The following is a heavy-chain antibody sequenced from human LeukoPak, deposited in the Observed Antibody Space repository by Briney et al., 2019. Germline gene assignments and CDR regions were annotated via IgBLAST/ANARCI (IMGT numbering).Heavy chain of an antibody. D-gene: IGHD3-22*01. CDR2: INHSRST. J-gene: IGHJ6*02. CDR1: GGSFSGYY. CDR3: ARLQITMIVVVTAFDYYGMDV. V-gene: IGHV4-34*01. Sequence: SETLSLTCAVYGGSFSGYYWSWIRQPPGKGLEWIGEINHSRSTNYNPPLKSRVTISVDPSKNLFSLTLGSVAAADTAVYYCARLQITMIVVVTAFDYYGMDVWGQGTTVTVSS.